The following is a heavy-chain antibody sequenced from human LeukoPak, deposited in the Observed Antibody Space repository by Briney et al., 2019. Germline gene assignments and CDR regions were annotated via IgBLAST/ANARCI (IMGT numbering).Heavy chain of an antibody. CDR1: GFTFSSYG. V-gene: IGHV3-30*02. CDR2: IRYDGSNK. D-gene: IGHD3-9*01. Sequence: GGSLRLSCAASGFTFSSYGMHWVRQAPGKGLEWVAFIRYDGSNKYYADSVKGRFTISRDNTKNTLYLQMNSLRAEDTAVYYCAKGGEGYFDWLFARDGRDVWGQGTRVTV. CDR3: AKGGEGYFDWLFARDGRDV. J-gene: IGHJ6*02.